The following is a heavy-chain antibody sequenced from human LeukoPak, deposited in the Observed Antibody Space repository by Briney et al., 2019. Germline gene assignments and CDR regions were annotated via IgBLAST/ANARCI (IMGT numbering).Heavy chain of an antibody. D-gene: IGHD6-6*01. Sequence: PGGSLRLSCAASGFTFSSYSMNWVRQAPGKGLEWVSSISSSSSYIYYADSVKGRFTISRDNAKNSLYLQMNSLRAEDTAVYYCARVSNIAGRPFDYWGQGTLVTVSS. CDR3: ARVSNIAGRPFDY. J-gene: IGHJ4*02. CDR1: GFTFSSYS. V-gene: IGHV3-21*01. CDR2: ISSSSSYI.